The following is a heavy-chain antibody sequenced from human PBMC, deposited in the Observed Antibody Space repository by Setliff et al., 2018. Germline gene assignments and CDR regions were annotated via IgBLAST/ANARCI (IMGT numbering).Heavy chain of an antibody. J-gene: IGHJ3*01. D-gene: IGHD3-10*01. Sequence: GGSLRLSCAASGFTLNTYGISWVRQAPGKGLEWVTFIRSDGNKKYFGDSVKGRFSISRDNSKNTVYLQVNSLKIEDTAVYFCAKEQEITLVPGIIPDAFDLWGQGTMVTVSS. CDR1: GFTLNTYG. V-gene: IGHV3-30*02. CDR3: AKEQEITLVPGIIPDAFDL. CDR2: IRSDGNKK.